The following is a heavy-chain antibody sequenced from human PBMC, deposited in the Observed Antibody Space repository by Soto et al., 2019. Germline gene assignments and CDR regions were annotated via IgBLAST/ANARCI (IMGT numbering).Heavy chain of an antibody. D-gene: IGHD6-13*01. J-gene: IGHJ4*02. Sequence: ASVKVSCKASGYTFTGYYIHWVRQAPGQGLEWMGWINPNSGGTDYAQKFQGWVTMTRDTSTRTAYMELSRLTSDDTAAYYCAGTPSGGIAAPGTGGEFDYWGQGTLVTVSS. CDR3: AGTPSGGIAAPGTGGEFDY. CDR1: GYTFTGYY. V-gene: IGHV1-2*04. CDR2: INPNSGGT.